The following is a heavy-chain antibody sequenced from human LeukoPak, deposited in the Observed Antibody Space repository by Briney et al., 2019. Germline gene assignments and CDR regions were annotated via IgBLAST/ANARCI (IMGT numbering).Heavy chain of an antibody. D-gene: IGHD3-9*01. CDR1: GGSIDSVSYY. CDR3: ATEFYDFLSGESWFDP. J-gene: IGHJ5*02. CDR2: IDYSGRT. V-gene: IGHV4-39*07. Sequence: KTSETLSLTCTVSGGSIDSVSYYWGWIRQAPGKGPEWIASIDYSGRTFYNPSLRSRVTISVDTSNNDFSLNLTSVTAADTAVYYCATEFYDFLSGESWFDPWGQGALVTVS.